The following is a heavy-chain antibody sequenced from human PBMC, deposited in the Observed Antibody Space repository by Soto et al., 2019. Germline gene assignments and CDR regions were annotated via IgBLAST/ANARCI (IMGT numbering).Heavy chain of an antibody. D-gene: IGHD3-10*01. J-gene: IGHJ4*02. V-gene: IGHV4-59*01. CDR3: ARAGFGEPVDY. CDR1: GGSISSYY. Sequence: SETLSVTCTVAGGSISSYYWSWIRQPPGKGLEWIGYIYYSGTTNYNPSLKSRVTISVDTSKNQFSLKLTSVTAADTAVYYCARAGFGEPVDYWGQGTLVTVSS. CDR2: IYYSGTT.